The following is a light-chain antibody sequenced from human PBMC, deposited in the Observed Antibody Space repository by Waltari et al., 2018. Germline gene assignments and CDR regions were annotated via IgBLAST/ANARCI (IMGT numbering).Light chain of an antibody. CDR2: AAS. CDR1: QGIASW. J-gene: IGKJ2*01. V-gene: IGKV1D-12*01. CDR3: QQANTFPYT. Sequence: DIQMTQSPSSVSASIEDRVTLTCRASQGIASWLAWYQQKPGKAPKVVIYAASRLRSGVPSRCSGSFSGTNFTLMITNLQPEDFATYYCQQANTFPYTFGQGTKLEIK.